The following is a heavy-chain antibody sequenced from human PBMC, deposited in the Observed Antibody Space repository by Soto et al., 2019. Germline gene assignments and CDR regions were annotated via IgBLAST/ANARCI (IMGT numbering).Heavy chain of an antibody. CDR2: INADNGQT. J-gene: IGHJ5*02. V-gene: IGHV1-3*01. D-gene: IGHD2-8*02. Sequence: ASVKVSCKASGYTFARFAVHWVRQAPGQSLEWMGWINADNGQTKYSQNFQSRITMTRDKSANTVYLEVHSLRSQDTAFYYCAKGEFWYRLGGVSLYVPWRQGTLVTV. CDR1: GYTFARFA. CDR3: AKGEFWYRLGGVSLYVP.